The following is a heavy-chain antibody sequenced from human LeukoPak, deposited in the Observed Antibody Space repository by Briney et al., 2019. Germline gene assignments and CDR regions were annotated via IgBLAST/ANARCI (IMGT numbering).Heavy chain of an antibody. D-gene: IGHD5-24*01. CDR1: GVTISSYY. Sequence: GGSLRLSCAASGVTISSYYMSWVRQAPGKGLGWVSIIYGGGSASYPESVKGRGTISREESKNTKYCQMNSLRAEDTASYYCARARSWPEHAFDVWGQGTMVTVSS. CDR3: ARARSWPEHAFDV. CDR2: IYGGGSA. V-gene: IGHV3-53*01. J-gene: IGHJ3*01.